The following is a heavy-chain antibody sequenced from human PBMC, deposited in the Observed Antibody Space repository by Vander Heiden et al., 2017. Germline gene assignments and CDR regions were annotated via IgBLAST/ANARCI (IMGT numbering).Heavy chain of an antibody. CDR2: IYHSGST. V-gene: IGHV4-38-2*01. CDR3: ARSSYSSSGYSPYDY. D-gene: IGHD3-22*01. J-gene: IGHJ4*02. CDR1: GYSISTGYS. Sequence: QVQLQESRPGLVQPTETLSPTCAVSGYSISTGYSWGWIRHPPGKALEWIGSIYHSGSTYYNPSLKSRVTISADTSKNQFALKLSSVTAPDTAVYYCARSSYSSSGYSPYDYWGQGTLVTVSS.